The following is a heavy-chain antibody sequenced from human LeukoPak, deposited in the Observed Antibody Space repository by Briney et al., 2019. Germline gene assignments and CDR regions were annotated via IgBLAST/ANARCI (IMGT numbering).Heavy chain of an antibody. CDR2: FSATDGSA. CDR3: AKARIAAAGTGAFDV. Sequence: PGGSLRLSCAASGFTVSSYGMTWVRQAPGKGLEWVSAFSATDGSAQYAESVRGRFTISRDNSKNSLYLQMNSLRDEDTAVYFCAKARIAAAGTGAFDVWGQGTMVTASS. D-gene: IGHD6-13*01. J-gene: IGHJ3*01. CDR1: GFTVSSYG. V-gene: IGHV3-23*01.